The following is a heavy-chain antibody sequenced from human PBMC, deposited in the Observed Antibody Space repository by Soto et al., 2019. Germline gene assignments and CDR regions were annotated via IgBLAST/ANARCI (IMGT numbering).Heavy chain of an antibody. CDR3: ARARQTTGYFDH. J-gene: IGHJ4*02. CDR1: SDSIGSHY. V-gene: IGHV4-59*11. CDR2: IYHRGST. D-gene: IGHD3-22*01. Sequence: QVQLQESGPGLVKPSETLSLTCIVSSDSIGSHYWHWIRQPPGKGLEWIGYIYHRGSTNSNPSLKSRVSMSIDMSENHFSLKLTSVTAADTATYYCARARQTTGYFDHWRQGTLVTVSS.